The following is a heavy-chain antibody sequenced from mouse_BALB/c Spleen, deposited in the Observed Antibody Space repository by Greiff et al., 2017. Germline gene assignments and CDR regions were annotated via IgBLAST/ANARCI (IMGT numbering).Heavy chain of an antibody. CDR1: GFDFSRYW. V-gene: IGHV4-1*02. CDR3: ASLYYDYDDYAMDY. CDR2: INPDSSTI. Sequence: EVQLQESGGGLVQPGGSLKLSCAASGFDFSRYWMSWVRQAPGKGLEWIGEINPDSSTINYTPSLKDKFIISRDNAKNTLYLQMSKVRSEDTALYYCASLYYDYDDYAMDYWGQGTSVTVSS. D-gene: IGHD2-4*01. J-gene: IGHJ4*01.